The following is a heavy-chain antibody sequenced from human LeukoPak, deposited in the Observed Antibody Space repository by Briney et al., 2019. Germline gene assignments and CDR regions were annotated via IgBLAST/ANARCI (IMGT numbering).Heavy chain of an antibody. CDR2: ISTSSRYI. V-gene: IGHV3-21*01. D-gene: IGHD2-2*01. CDR3: ARADCSSSTCYLRRSWFDP. J-gene: IGHJ5*02. Sequence: GGSLRLSCAASGFTLSNYDMNWVRQAPGKGLEWVSSISTSSRYIYYKNSVRGRFTISRDDAKNSLHLEMNSLRAEDTAVYYCARADCSSSTCYLRRSWFDPWGQGTLVTVSS. CDR1: GFTLSNYD.